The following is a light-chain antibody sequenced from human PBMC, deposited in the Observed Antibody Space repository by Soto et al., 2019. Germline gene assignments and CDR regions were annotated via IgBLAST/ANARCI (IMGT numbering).Light chain of an antibody. V-gene: IGKV4-1*01. CDR2: WAS. CDR1: QSVFYSSNNKNY. Sequence: DIVMTQSPDSLAVSLGERATINCKSSQSVFYSSNNKNYLAWYQQKPGQPPKLLIYWASTRESGVPDRFSGSGSGTDFTLTISSLQAEDVGVYYCQQYYSPPLTFGGGTKVEIK. J-gene: IGKJ4*01. CDR3: QQYYSPPLT.